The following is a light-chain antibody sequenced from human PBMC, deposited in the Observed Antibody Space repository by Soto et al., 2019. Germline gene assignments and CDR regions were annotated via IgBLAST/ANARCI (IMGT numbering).Light chain of an antibody. Sequence: QPVLTQPPSASGTPGQRVTISCSGSSSNLGRNPVDWYQQLPGTAPKLLIYSNNQRPSGVPDRFSGSKSGTSASLAIRGLQSEDEADYYCAAWDASLMGVVFGGGTKLTVL. CDR1: SSNLGRNP. CDR3: AAWDASLMGVV. CDR2: SNN. J-gene: IGLJ2*01. V-gene: IGLV1-44*01.